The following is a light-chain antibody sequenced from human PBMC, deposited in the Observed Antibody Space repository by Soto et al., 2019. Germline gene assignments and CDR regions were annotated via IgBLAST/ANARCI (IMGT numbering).Light chain of an antibody. CDR3: QQHGTSPYT. Sequence: EVVLTQSPNTLSLSPGERATLSCWASQSLRSSYLAWYQGKPGQAPRLLMFGASRRATGIPDRFNGSGSGTDFILTISRLEPEDVAVYYCQQHGTSPYTFGQGTKVDIK. CDR1: QSLRSSY. J-gene: IGKJ2*01. CDR2: GAS. V-gene: IGKV3-20*01.